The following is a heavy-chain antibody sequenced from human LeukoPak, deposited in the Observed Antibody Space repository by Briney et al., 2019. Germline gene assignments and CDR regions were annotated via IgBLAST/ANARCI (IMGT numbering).Heavy chain of an antibody. Sequence: TGGSMRLSCAASGFTFSSYSMSWVRQAPGRGLGWVSYISSSSSTIYYADSVKGRFTISRDNAKNSLYLKMNSLRDEDTAVYDCARGSCSGGSCYDRPPSVTNGRSFDYWGQGTLVTVSS. CDR1: GFTFSSYS. J-gene: IGHJ4*02. CDR2: ISSSSSTI. V-gene: IGHV3-48*02. CDR3: ARGSCSGGSCYDRPPSVTNGRSFDY. D-gene: IGHD2-15*01.